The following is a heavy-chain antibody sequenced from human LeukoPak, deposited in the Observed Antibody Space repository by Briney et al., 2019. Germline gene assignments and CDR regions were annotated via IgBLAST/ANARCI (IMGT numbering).Heavy chain of an antibody. J-gene: IGHJ4*02. Sequence: PGGSLRLSCAASGFTVRSNYMSWVRQAPGKGLEWVSVIYSGGSTYYADSVKGRFTISRDNSKNTLYLQMNSLRAEDTAVYYCARHNDFWSGYDYWGQGTLVTVSS. CDR1: GFTVRSNY. D-gene: IGHD3-3*01. CDR2: IYSGGST. V-gene: IGHV3-53*01. CDR3: ARHNDFWSGYDY.